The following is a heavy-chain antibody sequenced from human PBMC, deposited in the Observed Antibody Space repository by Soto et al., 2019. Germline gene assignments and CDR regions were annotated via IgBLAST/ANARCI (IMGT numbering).Heavy chain of an antibody. CDR2: IYHSGST. CDR3: ARVGSAWFDP. V-gene: IGHV4-30-2*01. J-gene: IGHJ5*02. D-gene: IGHD3-10*01. Sequence: TLSLTFAVSGGTISSGGYSWSWIRQPPGKGLEWIGYIYHSGSTYYNPTLKSRVTISVDRSKNQFSLKLRSVTAADTAVYCCARVGSAWFDPWGQGTLVTVSS. CDR1: GGTISSGGYS.